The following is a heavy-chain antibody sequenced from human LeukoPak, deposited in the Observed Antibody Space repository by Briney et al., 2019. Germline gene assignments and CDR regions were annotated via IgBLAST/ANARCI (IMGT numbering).Heavy chain of an antibody. D-gene: IGHD3-22*01. J-gene: IGHJ1*01. Sequence: GGSLRLSCAASGFTFDDYAMHWVRQAPGKCLEWVSLISGDGDNTYYADSVKGRFTISRDNSKNSLYLQMNSLRTEDTALYYSAKDPTYYYDSSGFCEHWGQGTLVTVSS. CDR2: ISGDGDNT. CDR1: GFTFDDYA. V-gene: IGHV3-43*02. CDR3: AKDPTYYYDSSGFCEH.